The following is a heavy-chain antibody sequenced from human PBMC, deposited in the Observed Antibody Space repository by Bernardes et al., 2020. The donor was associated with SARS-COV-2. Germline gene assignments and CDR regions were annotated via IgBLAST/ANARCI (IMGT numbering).Heavy chain of an antibody. Sequence: TLSLTCTVSGGSISSGGYYWSWIRQHPGKGLEWIGYIYYSGSTYYNPSLKSRVTISVDTSKNQFSLKLSSVTAADTAVYYCARAPITMIVVVNAFDIWGQGTMVTVSS. J-gene: IGHJ3*02. CDR2: IYYSGST. CDR1: GGSISSGGYY. D-gene: IGHD3-22*01. V-gene: IGHV4-31*03. CDR3: ARAPITMIVVVNAFDI.